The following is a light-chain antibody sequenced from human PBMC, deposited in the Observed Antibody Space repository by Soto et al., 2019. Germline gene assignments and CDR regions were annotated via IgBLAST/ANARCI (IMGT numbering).Light chain of an antibody. V-gene: IGKV1-17*01. CDR3: LQHNGYPLT. J-gene: IGKJ4*01. CDR2: AAS. Sequence: ILMTQSPSSLSAFVGDRVTITCRASQDIGNFLAWYQQKPGKVPKLLIYAASTLQSGVPSRFSGSGSGTEFTLTISSLQPEDFATYYCLQHNGYPLTFGGGTKVDIK. CDR1: QDIGNF.